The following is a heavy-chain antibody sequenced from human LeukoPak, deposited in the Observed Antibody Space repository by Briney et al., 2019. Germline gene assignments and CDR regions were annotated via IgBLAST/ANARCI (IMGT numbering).Heavy chain of an antibody. CDR3: ARVIVVVPAAMEAGYYYYGMDV. CDR1: GYIFTTYG. D-gene: IGHD2-2*01. J-gene: IGHJ6*02. V-gene: IGHV1-69*04. Sequence: SVKVSCKASGYIFTTYGISWVRQAPGQGLEWMGRIIPILGIANYAQKFQGRVTITADKSTSTAYMELSSLRSEDTAVYYCARVIVVVPAAMEAGYYYYGMDVWGQGTTVTVSS. CDR2: IIPILGIA.